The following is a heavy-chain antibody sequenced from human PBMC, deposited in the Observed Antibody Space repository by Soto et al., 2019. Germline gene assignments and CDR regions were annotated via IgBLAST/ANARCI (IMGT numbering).Heavy chain of an antibody. D-gene: IGHD2-21*02. V-gene: IGHV4-39*01. CDR3: ARQRTTVVTQAYFDH. CDR1: GESISSSSYY. CDR2: IYYSGRT. J-gene: IGHJ4*02. Sequence: KPSETLSLTCIVSGESISSSSYYWGVSRQPPGKGLEWIGSIYYSGRTYYNPSFKSRVTISIDTSKTQFSLKLTSVTATDTAVYYCARQRTTVVTQAYFDHWGQGALVTVSS.